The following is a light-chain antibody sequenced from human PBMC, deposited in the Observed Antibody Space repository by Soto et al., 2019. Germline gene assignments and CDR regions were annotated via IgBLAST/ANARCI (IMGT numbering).Light chain of an antibody. CDR2: DVS. CDR3: SSYTSSSTYG. J-gene: IGLJ1*01. V-gene: IGLV2-14*01. Sequence: QSVLTQPASVSGSPGQSIAISCTGTSSEVGGYNYVSWYQQHPGKAPTVMIYDVSNRPSGVSNRFSGSKSGNTASLTISGLQADDEADYYCSSYTSSSTYGFGTGTKVTVL. CDR1: SSEVGGYNY.